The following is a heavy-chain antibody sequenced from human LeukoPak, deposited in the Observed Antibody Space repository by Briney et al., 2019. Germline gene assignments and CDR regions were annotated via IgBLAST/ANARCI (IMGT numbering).Heavy chain of an antibody. V-gene: IGHV3-7*01. Sequence: GGSLRLSCAASGFTFSSYWMSWVRQAPGKGLEWVANIKQDGSEKYYVDSVKGRFTISRDNAKNSLYLQMNSLRAEDTAVYYCARGVLRYFDWLLYSDDYWGQGTLATVSS. CDR2: IKQDGSEK. CDR3: ARGVLRYFDWLLYSDDY. J-gene: IGHJ4*02. D-gene: IGHD3-9*01. CDR1: GFTFSSYW.